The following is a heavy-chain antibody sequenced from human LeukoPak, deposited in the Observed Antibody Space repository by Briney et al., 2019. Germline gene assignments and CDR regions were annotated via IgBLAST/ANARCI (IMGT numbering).Heavy chain of an antibody. Sequence: GGSLRLSCTASGFTFSSYAMSWVRQAPGKGLEWVSSISTSGVSTNYADSVKGRFTISRDNSKSMVYLQMNSLRAEDTAVYYCAKNTSGTYLDYWGQGILVTVSS. CDR1: GFTFSSYA. D-gene: IGHD1-26*01. J-gene: IGHJ4*02. CDR2: ISTSGVST. CDR3: AKNTSGTYLDY. V-gene: IGHV3-23*01.